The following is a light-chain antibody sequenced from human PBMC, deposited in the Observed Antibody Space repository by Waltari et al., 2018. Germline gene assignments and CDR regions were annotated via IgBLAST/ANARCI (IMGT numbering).Light chain of an antibody. CDR3: SSYTSTSTLL. CDR1: SSDVGGYNS. V-gene: IGLV2-14*01. CDR2: DVS. J-gene: IGLJ2*01. Sequence: QSALTQPASVSGSPGQSITISCTGTSSDVGGYNSVSWYQQHPGKAPKLMIYDVSNRPSGVSNRFSGSKSGNTASLTISELQAEDEADYYCSSYTSTSTLLFGGGTKLTVL.